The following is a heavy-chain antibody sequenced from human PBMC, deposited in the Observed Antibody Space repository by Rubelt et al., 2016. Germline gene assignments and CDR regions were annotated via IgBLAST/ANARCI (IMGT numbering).Heavy chain of an antibody. D-gene: IGHD2-2*02. J-gene: IGHJ6*02. CDR3: AREAIHYYYYGMDV. CDR2: IDPNSGGT. CDR1: GYTFTGYY. V-gene: IGHV1-2*04. Sequence: QLVQSAAEVKEPGASVKVSCKASGYTFTGYYIHWMRQAPGQGLEWMGRIDPNSGGTNYAQMFQGWVTMTRDTSISTAYMELSRLRSDDTAVDYCAREAIHYYYYGMDVWGQGTTVTVSS.